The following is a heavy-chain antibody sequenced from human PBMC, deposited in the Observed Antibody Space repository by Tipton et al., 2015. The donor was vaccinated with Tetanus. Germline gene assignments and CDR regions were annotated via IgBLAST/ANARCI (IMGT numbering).Heavy chain of an antibody. D-gene: IGHD3-3*01. Sequence: QLVQSGAEVGKPGESLKISCQGSGYNFSHYSIGWVRQLPGRGLEWMGIVDPRDSQATYGPSFQGQVILSADRSINVAYLQWGSLKASDTGLYYCARRRSAVLSGAYHWYFDLWGRGTLVTVSS. CDR1: GYNFSHYS. CDR3: ARRRSAVLSGAYHWYFDL. V-gene: IGHV5-51*01. J-gene: IGHJ2*01. CDR2: VDPRDSQA.